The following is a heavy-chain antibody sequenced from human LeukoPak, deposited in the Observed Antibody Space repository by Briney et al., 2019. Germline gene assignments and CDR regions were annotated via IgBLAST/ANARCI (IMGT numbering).Heavy chain of an antibody. CDR1: GASISSSSYY. D-gene: IGHD1-26*01. CDR3: AGYSGSHLGAGAEYFQH. V-gene: IGHV4-39*01. Sequence: SETLSLTCTVSGASISSSSYYWACIPQPPGKGMEWIGSMNYSGSTYYKPSLKSGVTISVDTSKNQFSLKLISVTAADTAVYYCAGYSGSHLGAGAEYFQHWGQGTLVTVSS. CDR2: MNYSGST. J-gene: IGHJ1*01.